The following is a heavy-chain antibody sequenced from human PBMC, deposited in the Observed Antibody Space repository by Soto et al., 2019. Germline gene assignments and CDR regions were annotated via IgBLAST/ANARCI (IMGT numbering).Heavy chain of an antibody. CDR1: GYSISSGYQ. V-gene: IGHV4-38-2*02. CDR3: ARDFYGSRAAGWFDP. Sequence: PSETLSLTCGVCGYSISSGYQWGWIRRPPGKGPEWIGSVYHDGRTRYNPPLESRVTISVDTSKNQFSLNLNSVTVADTAMYYCARDFYGSRAAGWFDPWGQGTLVTVSS. D-gene: IGHD3-10*01. CDR2: VYHDGRT. J-gene: IGHJ5*02.